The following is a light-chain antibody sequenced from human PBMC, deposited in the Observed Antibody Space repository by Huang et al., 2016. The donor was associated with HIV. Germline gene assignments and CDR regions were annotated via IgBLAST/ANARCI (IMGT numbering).Light chain of an antibody. CDR2: ASS. J-gene: IGKJ5*01. CDR3: QQLSDYPVT. V-gene: IGKV1-9*01. Sequence: IQLTQTPSSLSASVGDRVIITCRASQDIGNSVAWYQQKPGKAPKALIYASSTLQSGVAAVCRGSASGTYFTLTINVLQHEDVATYYCQQLSDYPVTFGQGTHLDIE. CDR1: QDIGNS.